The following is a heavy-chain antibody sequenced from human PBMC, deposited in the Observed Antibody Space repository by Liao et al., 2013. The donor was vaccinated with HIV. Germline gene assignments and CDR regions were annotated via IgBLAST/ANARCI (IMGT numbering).Heavy chain of an antibody. Sequence: QVQLQESGPGLVKPSQTLSLTCSVSGGSISSGSYYWSWIRQPAGKGLEWIGRIYISGXTNYNPSLKSRVTISVDTSKKQFSLKLSSVTAADTAVYYCARGGLLRPNWFDPWGQGTLVTVSS. CDR1: GGSISSGSYY. V-gene: IGHV4-61*02. D-gene: IGHD2-15*01. CDR3: ARGGLLRPNWFDP. CDR2: IYISGXT. J-gene: IGHJ5*02.